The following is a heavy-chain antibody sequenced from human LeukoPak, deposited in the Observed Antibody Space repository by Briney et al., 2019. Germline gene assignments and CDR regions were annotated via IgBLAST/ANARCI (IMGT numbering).Heavy chain of an antibody. CDR2: INTDGSST. Sequence: GGSLRLSCAASGFTFITYWMHWVRQAPGKGPVWVSRINTDGSSTSYADSVKGRFTISRDNAKNTLYLQMNSLRAEDTAMYYCTRDLEYYDSTGLSFDYWGQGTLVTVSS. J-gene: IGHJ4*02. D-gene: IGHD3-22*01. CDR1: GFTFITYW. V-gene: IGHV3-74*01. CDR3: TRDLEYYDSTGLSFDY.